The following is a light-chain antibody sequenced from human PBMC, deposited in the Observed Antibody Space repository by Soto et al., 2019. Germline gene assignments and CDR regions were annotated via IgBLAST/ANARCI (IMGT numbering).Light chain of an antibody. Sequence: DIQMTQSPSTLSASVGDRVTITCRASQSISSWLAWYQQKPGKAPKLLIYKASSLESAVTPRFSSSGPGTESPLTVNSLQPHDFATYYGQQDNSYWTFGQGTKVDIK. CDR1: QSISSW. CDR3: QQDNSYWT. CDR2: KAS. J-gene: IGKJ1*01. V-gene: IGKV1-5*03.